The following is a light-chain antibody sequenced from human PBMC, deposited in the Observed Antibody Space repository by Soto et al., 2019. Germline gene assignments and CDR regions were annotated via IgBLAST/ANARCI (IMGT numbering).Light chain of an antibody. CDR1: QSLSGY. CDR2: GAS. J-gene: IGKJ1*01. CDR3: QHYNSYSEA. V-gene: IGKV3-11*01. Sequence: EIVLTQSPATLSLSLGERATLSCRASQSLSGYLAWYQQRPGQAPRLLIYGASNRATGIPDRFSGSGSGTDFTLTISSLQPDDFATYYCQHYNSYSEAFGQGTKV.